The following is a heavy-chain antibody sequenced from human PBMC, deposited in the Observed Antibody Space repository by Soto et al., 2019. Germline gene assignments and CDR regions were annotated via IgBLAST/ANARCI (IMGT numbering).Heavy chain of an antibody. CDR1: GYTFTSYG. J-gene: IGHJ4*02. V-gene: IGHV1-18*01. Sequence: ASVKVSCKASGYTFTSYGISWVRQAPGQGLEWMGWISAYNGNTNYADSVRGRFTISRDNTNDSLYLQMNSLTVEDTALYYCVRETGRDSRNFDYWGRGTLVTVSS. CDR2: ISAYNGNT. D-gene: IGHD3-10*01. CDR3: VRETGRDSRNFDY.